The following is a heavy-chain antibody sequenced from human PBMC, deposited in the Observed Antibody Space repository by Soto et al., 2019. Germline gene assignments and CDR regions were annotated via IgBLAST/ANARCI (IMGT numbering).Heavy chain of an antibody. CDR2: IDPSDSYT. CDR1: GCSFTSYW. D-gene: IGHD6-19*01. V-gene: IGHV5-10-1*01. CDR3: ARHGAVAGYYYYGMDV. J-gene: IGHJ6*02. Sequence: GESLKISCKGSGCSFTSYWISWVRQMPGKGLEWMGRIDPSDSYTNYSPSFQGHVTISADKSISTAYLQWSSLKASDTAMYYCARHGAVAGYYYYGMDVWGQCTTVTVSS.